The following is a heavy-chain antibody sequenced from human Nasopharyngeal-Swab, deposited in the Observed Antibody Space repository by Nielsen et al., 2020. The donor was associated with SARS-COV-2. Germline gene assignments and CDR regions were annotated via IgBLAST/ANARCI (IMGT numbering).Heavy chain of an antibody. V-gene: IGHV3-30*18. Sequence: GGSLRLSCAASGFTFSSYGMHWVRQAPGKGLEWVAVISNDGSNKYYADSVKGRFTISRDNSKNTLYLQMNSLRAEDTAVYYCAKATGYSSSWELNYFDYWGQGTLVTVSS. CDR3: AKATGYSSSWELNYFDY. D-gene: IGHD6-13*01. CDR2: ISNDGSNK. J-gene: IGHJ4*02. CDR1: GFTFSSYG.